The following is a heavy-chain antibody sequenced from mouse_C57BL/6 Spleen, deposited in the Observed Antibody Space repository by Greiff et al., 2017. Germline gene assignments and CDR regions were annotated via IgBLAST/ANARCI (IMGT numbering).Heavy chain of an antibody. D-gene: IGHD2-4*01. CDR1: GFTFSSYA. CDR2: ISSGGDYI. J-gene: IGHJ2*01. Sequence: EVKVEESGEGLVKPGGSLKLSCAASGFTFSSYAMSWVRQTPEKRLEWVAYISSGGDYIYYADTVKGRFTISRDNARNTLYLQMSSLKSEDTAMYYCTREDDYDAGNYFDYWGQGTTLTVSS. CDR3: TREDDYDAGNYFDY. V-gene: IGHV5-9-1*02.